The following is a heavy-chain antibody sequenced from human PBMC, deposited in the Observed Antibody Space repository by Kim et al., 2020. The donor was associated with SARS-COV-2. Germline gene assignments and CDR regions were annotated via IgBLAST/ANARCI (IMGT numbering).Heavy chain of an antibody. V-gene: IGHV4-31*03. CDR3: ARGQGLITMIVVVVGAFDY. Sequence: SETLSLTCTVSGGSISSGGYYWSWLRQHPGKGLEWIGYIYYSGSTYYNPSLKSRVTISVDTSKNQFSLKLSSVTAADTAVYYCARGQGLITMIVVVVGAFDYWGEGTLVTVSS. D-gene: IGHD3-22*01. CDR1: GGSISSGGYY. CDR2: IYYSGST. J-gene: IGHJ4*02.